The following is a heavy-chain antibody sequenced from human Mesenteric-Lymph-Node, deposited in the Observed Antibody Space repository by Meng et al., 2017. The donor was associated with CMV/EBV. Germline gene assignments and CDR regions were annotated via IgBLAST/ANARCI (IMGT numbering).Heavy chain of an antibody. CDR2: INTNTGNP. D-gene: IGHD2-2*01. J-gene: IGHJ2*01. Sequence: TCTSYARNWVRQAPGQGLEWMGWINTNTGNPTYAQGFTGRFVFSLDTSVSTAYLQISSLKAEDTAVYYCARDPGGGEYQLPYWDFDLWGRGTLVTVSS. CDR3: ARDPGGGEYQLPYWDFDL. V-gene: IGHV7-4-1*02. CDR1: TCTSYA.